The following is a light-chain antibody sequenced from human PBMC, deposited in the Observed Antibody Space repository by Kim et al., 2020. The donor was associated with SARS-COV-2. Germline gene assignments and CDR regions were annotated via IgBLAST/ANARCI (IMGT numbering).Light chain of an antibody. V-gene: IGKV1D-12*01. CDR1: HDISSS. CDR2: AAS. Sequence: DIQMTQSPSSVSASVGDRVTITCRASHDISSSLAWYQQKPGKAPKLLIYAASGLQSGVPSRFSGSGSGTDFTLTINSLQPEDFATYYCQQANNFPWTFGQGTKVDIK. CDR3: QQANNFPWT. J-gene: IGKJ1*01.